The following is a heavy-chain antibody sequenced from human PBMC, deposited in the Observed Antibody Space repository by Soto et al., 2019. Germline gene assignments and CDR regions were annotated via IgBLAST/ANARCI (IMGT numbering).Heavy chain of an antibody. CDR2: INPATGAA. CDR3: ARGGGVGVAGSAAFDM. J-gene: IGHJ3*02. Sequence: QLHLVQSGAVVKKPGASVTVSCSASGYPVTAYYMHWVRQAPGRGLEWMGGINPATGAAKYTQTFRGRVTMTRDTYTSTGFMELSGPASEDTAVFYCARGGGVGVAGSAAFDMWGQGTLVTVSS. V-gene: IGHV1-2*02. CDR1: GYPVTAYY. D-gene: IGHD3-3*01.